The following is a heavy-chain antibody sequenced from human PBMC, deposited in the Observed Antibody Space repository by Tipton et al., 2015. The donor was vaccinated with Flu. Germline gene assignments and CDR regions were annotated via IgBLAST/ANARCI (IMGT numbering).Heavy chain of an antibody. D-gene: IGHD6-6*01. V-gene: IGHV1-69*01. CDR2: IIPVFGTS. J-gene: IGHJ2*01. CDR1: GGTFRNYA. CDR3: ARAGSSKSWYFDL. Sequence: RLVQSGAEVKKPGSSVKVSCKASGGTFRNYAIHWVRQAPGQGLEWMGGIIPVFGTSTYAQNFQGRVTITADEFTSAAYMELTSLISDDTAVYYCARAGSSKSWYFDLWGRGTLVTVSS.